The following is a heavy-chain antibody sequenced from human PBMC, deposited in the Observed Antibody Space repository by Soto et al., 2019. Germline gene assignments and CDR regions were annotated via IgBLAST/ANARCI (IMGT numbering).Heavy chain of an antibody. Sequence: ASVKVSCKASGYTFTSYDINWVRQATGQGLEWMGWMNPNSGNTGYAQKFQGRVTMTRNTSISTAYMELSSLRSEDTAVYYCARVDQMTTVTLFDYWGQGTLVTVSS. J-gene: IGHJ4*02. CDR1: GYTFTSYD. CDR3: ARVDQMTTVTLFDY. V-gene: IGHV1-8*01. CDR2: MNPNSGNT. D-gene: IGHD4-17*01.